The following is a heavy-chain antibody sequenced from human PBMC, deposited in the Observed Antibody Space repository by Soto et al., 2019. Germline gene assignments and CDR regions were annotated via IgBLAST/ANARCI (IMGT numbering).Heavy chain of an antibody. V-gene: IGHV3-30*18. CDR1: GFTLSSYG. CDR3: AKDLLGAAKDY. CDR2: ISYDGSNK. D-gene: IGHD1-26*01. Sequence: GGSLRLSCAASGFTLSSYGIHWVRQAPGKGLEWVAVISYDGSNKYYADSVKGRFTISRDNSKNTLYLQMNSLRAEDTAVYYCAKDLLGAAKDYWGQGTLVTVSS. J-gene: IGHJ4*02.